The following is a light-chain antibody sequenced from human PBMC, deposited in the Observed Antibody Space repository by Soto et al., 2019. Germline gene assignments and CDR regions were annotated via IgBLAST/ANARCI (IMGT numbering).Light chain of an antibody. CDR1: SSNIGAGYD. CDR3: QSFDSSLSDWV. Sequence: QAVVTQPHSVSGAPGQRATISCTGSSSNIGAGYDVHWYQQLPGTAPKLLIAAVTSRPSGVPDRFSGSKSGTSAYLAITGLQAEDEADYYCQSFDSSLSDWVFGGGTKLTVL. J-gene: IGLJ3*02. CDR2: AVT. V-gene: IGLV1-40*01.